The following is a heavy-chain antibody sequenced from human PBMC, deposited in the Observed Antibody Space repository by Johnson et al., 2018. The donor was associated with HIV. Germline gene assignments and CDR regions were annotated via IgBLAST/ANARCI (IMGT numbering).Heavy chain of an antibody. CDR2: ISYDGSDK. J-gene: IGHJ3*02. Sequence: QVQLVESGGGVVQPGRSLRLSCAASGFTFSSYAMHWVRQAPAKGLEWVAVISYDGSDKYYAASVKGRFTISRDNSKNTLYLQMNSLRAEDTAVYYCAREYDAFDIWGQGTMVTVSS. V-gene: IGHV3-30*14. CDR1: GFTFSSYA. CDR3: AREYDAFDI.